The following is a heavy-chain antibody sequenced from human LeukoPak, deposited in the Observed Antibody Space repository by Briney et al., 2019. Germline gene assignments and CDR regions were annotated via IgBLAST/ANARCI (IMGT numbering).Heavy chain of an antibody. CDR3: AKGGLGGTAVVTMDS. CDR2: ISGSGVST. Sequence: GASLRLSCAAPGFTFSSYAMSWVRQAPGKGLEWVSGISGSGVSTYYADSVKGQFTISRDNSKNTVYLQMNSLRAEDTAIYFCAKGGLGGTAVVTMDSWGQGTLVTVSS. CDR1: GFTFSSYA. D-gene: IGHD4-23*01. J-gene: IGHJ4*02. V-gene: IGHV3-23*01.